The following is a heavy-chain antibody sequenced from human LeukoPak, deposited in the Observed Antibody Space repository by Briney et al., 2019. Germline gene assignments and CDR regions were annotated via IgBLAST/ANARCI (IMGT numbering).Heavy chain of an antibody. V-gene: IGHV4-4*02. J-gene: IGHJ4*02. CDR2: IYHSGST. D-gene: IGHD4-11*01. CDR3: ARLGGVHSNYWVDY. CDR1: GGSIGSSHW. Sequence: PSETLSLTCAVSGGSIGSSHWWSWVRQYPGKGLEWIAEIYHSGSTNYNPSLKSRVTISVDTSKNQFSLKLSSMTAADTAVYYCARLGGVHSNYWVDYWGQGTLVTVSS.